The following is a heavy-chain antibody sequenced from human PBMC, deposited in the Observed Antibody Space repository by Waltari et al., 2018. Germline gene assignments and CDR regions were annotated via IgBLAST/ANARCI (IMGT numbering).Heavy chain of an antibody. J-gene: IGHJ5*02. CDR2: IHYSGTT. CDR3: VRGKLGFCTGSSCHLDL. CDR1: GDSISNHF. D-gene: IGHD2-8*02. Sequence: QVQVQESGPGLVKPSETVSLTCTVSGDSISNHFWTWIRQPPEKGLEWIGNIHYSGTTNYNPSLKSRVAISLDTSKNHLSLRLDSVTAADTALYFCVRGKLGFCTGSSCHLDLWGRGTLVIVSS. V-gene: IGHV4-59*11.